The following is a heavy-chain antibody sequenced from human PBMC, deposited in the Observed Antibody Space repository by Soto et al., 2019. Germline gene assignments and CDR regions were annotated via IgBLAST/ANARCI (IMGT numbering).Heavy chain of an antibody. CDR1: GGSFSGYY. J-gene: IGHJ4*02. CDR2: INHSGST. V-gene: IGHV4-34*01. Sequence: SETLSLTCAVYGGSFSGYYWNWIRQPPGKGLEWLGEINHSGSTNYNPSLKSRVTISVDTSKNQFSLKLSSVTAADTAVYYCARSSGWYYFDYWGQGTLVTGSS. D-gene: IGHD6-19*01. CDR3: ARSSGWYYFDY.